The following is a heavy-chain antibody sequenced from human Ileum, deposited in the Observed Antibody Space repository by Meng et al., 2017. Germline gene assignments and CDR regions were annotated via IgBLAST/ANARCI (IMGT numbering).Heavy chain of an antibody. Sequence: QVQLQEAGLGLVMPSQTLSLTCTVSGGSISSGGYYWSWIRQHPGKGLEWIGYIYDSGSTYYNPSLKSRIAISGDTSKNQFSLNLSSVTAADTAVYYCARGGTAYFDYWGQGTLVTVSS. V-gene: IGHV4-31*03. D-gene: IGHD1-1*01. J-gene: IGHJ4*02. CDR3: ARGGTAYFDY. CDR1: GGSISSGGYY. CDR2: IYDSGST.